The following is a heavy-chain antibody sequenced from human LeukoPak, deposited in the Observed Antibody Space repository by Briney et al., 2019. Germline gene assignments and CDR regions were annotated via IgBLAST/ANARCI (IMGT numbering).Heavy chain of an antibody. CDR3: ARDLGYSDSSLWDV. CDR2: INPNSGGT. Sequence: GASVKVSCKASGYTFTSYGISCGRQTPGQRLGWMVWINPNSGGTNCAQKLQGRVTMTRDTSISTAYMALSRLRSDDAAVYYCARDLGYSDSSLWDVWGNGTPVTVSS. V-gene: IGHV1-2*02. D-gene: IGHD3-22*01. J-gene: IGHJ6*04. CDR1: GYTFTSYG.